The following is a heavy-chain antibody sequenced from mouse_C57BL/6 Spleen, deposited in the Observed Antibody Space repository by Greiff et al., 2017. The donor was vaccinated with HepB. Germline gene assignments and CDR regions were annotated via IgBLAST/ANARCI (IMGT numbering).Heavy chain of an antibody. CDR1: GYTFTDYY. V-gene: IGHV1-26*01. J-gene: IGHJ2*01. D-gene: IGHD2-4*01. CDR2: INPNNGGT. Sequence: VQLQQSGPELVKPGASVKISCKASGYTFTDYYMNWVKQSHGKSLEWIGDINPNNGGTSYNQKFKGKATLTVDKSSSTAYMELRSLTSEDSAVYYCARRGLRRSFFDYWGQGTTLTVSS. CDR3: ARRGLRRSFFDY.